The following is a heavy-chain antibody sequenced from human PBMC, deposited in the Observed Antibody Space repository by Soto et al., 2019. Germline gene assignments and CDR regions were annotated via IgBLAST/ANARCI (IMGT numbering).Heavy chain of an antibody. Sequence: HPGGSLRLSCAASGFTFSSYAMHWVRQAPGKGLEWVAVISYDGSNKYYADSVKGRFTISRDNSKNTLYLQMNSLRAEDTAVYYCARAGAYYDILTGYYGSEYYIHYSGQATLVSVSS. D-gene: IGHD3-9*01. CDR2: ISYDGSNK. CDR1: GFTFSSYA. CDR3: ARAGAYYDILTGYYGSEYYIHY. J-gene: IGHJ4*02. V-gene: IGHV3-30-3*01.